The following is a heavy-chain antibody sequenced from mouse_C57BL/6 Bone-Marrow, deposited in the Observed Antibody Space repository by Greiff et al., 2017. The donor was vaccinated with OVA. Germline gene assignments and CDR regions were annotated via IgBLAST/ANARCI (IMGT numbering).Heavy chain of an antibody. D-gene: IGHD2-5*01. CDR1: GFTFSSYA. Sequence: EVKVVESGGGLVKPGGSLKLSCAASGFTFSSYAMSWVRQTPEKRLEWVATISDGGSYTYYPDNVKGRFTISRDNAKNNLYLQMSHLKSEDTAMYYCARDSFSLYYSKKAYWGQGTLVTVSA. CDR2: ISDGGSYT. J-gene: IGHJ3*01. CDR3: ARDSFSLYYSKKAY. V-gene: IGHV5-4*01.